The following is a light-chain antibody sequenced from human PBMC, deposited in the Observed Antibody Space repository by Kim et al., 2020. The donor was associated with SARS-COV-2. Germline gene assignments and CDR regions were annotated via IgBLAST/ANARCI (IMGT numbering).Light chain of an antibody. V-gene: IGKV1-9*01. Sequence: ASVGDRVTITCRASQGISSYLAWYQQKPGNAPKLLIYTASTLGSGVPSRFSGSGSGTEFTLTISSLQPEDFATYSCQQFSTYPRTFGQGTKV. J-gene: IGKJ1*01. CDR1: QGISSY. CDR3: QQFSTYPRT. CDR2: TAS.